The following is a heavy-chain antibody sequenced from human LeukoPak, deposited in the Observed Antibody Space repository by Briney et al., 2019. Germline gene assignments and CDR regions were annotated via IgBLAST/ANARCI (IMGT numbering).Heavy chain of an antibody. CDR1: GFIFNSYG. J-gene: IGHJ4*02. D-gene: IGHD3-3*01. Sequence: GASVKVSCKASGFIFNSYGSCWVRQAPGQGLEWMGWISAYNGNTNYAQKLQGRVTMTTDTSTSTAYMELRSLRSDDTAVYYCARGLTDDFWSAYGDYWGQGTLVTVSS. CDR3: ARGLTDDFWSAYGDY. CDR2: ISAYNGNT. V-gene: IGHV1-18*01.